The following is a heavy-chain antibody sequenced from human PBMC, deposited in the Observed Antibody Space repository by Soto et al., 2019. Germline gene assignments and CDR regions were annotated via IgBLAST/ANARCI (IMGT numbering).Heavy chain of an antibody. CDR2: ISCSGGST. CDR1: GCTFDGYA. J-gene: IGHJ4*02. D-gene: IGHD3-3*01. CDR3: AKGGQVYEVEWLFVDY. V-gene: IGHV3-23*01. Sequence: GSLRLSCAASGCTFDGYAMHWVRQAPGKGLEWVSGISCSGGSTDYADSVKGRFTISRDNSKNTLYLQMNSLRAEDTAVYYCAKGGQVYEVEWLFVDYWGQGTLVTVSS.